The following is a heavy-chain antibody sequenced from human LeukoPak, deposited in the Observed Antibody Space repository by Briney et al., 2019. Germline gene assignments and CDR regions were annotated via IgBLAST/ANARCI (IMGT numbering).Heavy chain of an antibody. CDR2: IYHSGNT. V-gene: IGHV4-38-2*02. CDR3: ARDQVGYDSSGYCFDY. Sequence: SETLPLTCTVSGYSISNNYYWGWIRQPPGKGLEWIGSIYHSGNTYYNPSLKSRVTISVDTSKNQFSLKLSSVTAADTAVYYCARDQVGYDSSGYCFDYWGQGTLVTVSS. D-gene: IGHD3-22*01. CDR1: GYSISNNYY. J-gene: IGHJ4*02.